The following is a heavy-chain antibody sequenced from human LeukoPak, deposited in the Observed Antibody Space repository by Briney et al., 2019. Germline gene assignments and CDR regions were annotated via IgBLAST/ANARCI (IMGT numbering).Heavy chain of an antibody. V-gene: IGHV3-66*01. J-gene: IGHJ5*02. Sequence: PGGSLRLSCAASGFTVSNNYMTWVRQAAGKGLEWVSIIYGDGATHYADSVKGRFIISRDNSKNTLDLQMHSLRVEDTAVYYCAKGGAPSSRYAPWWFDPWGQGNLVTVSS. CDR3: AKGGAPSSRYAPWWFDP. D-gene: IGHD6-13*01. CDR2: IYGDGAT. CDR1: GFTVSNNY.